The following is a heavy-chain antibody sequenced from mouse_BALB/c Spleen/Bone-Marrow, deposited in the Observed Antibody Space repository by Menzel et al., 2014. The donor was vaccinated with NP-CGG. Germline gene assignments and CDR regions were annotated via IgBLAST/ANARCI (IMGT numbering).Heavy chain of an antibody. D-gene: IGHD1-1*01. CDR1: GYSFXSYY. CDR3: ARRYGSSRYYFDY. CDR2: IFPGSGNT. Sequence: VKLVESGPELVKPGASVKISCKASGYSFXSYYIHWVKQRPGQGLEWIGWIFPGSGNTKYNEKFKGKATLTADTSSSTAYMQLSSLTSEDSAVYFCARRYGSSRYYFDYWGQGTTLTVSS. V-gene: IGHV1-66*01. J-gene: IGHJ2*01.